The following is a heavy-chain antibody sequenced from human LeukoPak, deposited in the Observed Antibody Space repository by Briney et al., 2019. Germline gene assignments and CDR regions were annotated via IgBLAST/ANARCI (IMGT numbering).Heavy chain of an antibody. Sequence: GGSLRLSCAASGFTFSSYGMHWVRQAPGKGLEWVAVISYDGSNKYYADSVKGRFTISRDNSKNTLYLRMNSLRAEDTAVYYCAKDLYPPSGWYVDYWGQGTLSPSPQ. J-gene: IGHJ4*02. CDR3: AKDLYPPSGWYVDY. D-gene: IGHD6-19*01. V-gene: IGHV3-30*18. CDR1: GFTFSSYG. CDR2: ISYDGSNK.